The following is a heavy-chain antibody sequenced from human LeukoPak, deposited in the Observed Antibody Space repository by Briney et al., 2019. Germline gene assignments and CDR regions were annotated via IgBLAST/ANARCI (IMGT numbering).Heavy chain of an antibody. CDR1: GYTFTGYY. CDR2: INPNSGGT. J-gene: IGHJ4*02. CDR3: ARYLRAYYDSSGYNYDERYYFDF. V-gene: IGHV1-2*02. D-gene: IGHD3-22*01. Sequence: ASVKVSCKASGYTFTGYYMHWVQQAPGQGLEWMGWINPNSGGTNYAQKFQGRVTMTRDTSISTAYMELSRLRSDDTAVYYCARYLRAYYDSSGYNYDERYYFDFWGQGTLVTVSS.